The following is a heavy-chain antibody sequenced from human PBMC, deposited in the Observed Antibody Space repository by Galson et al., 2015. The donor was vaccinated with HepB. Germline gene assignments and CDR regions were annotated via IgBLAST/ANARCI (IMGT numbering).Heavy chain of an antibody. V-gene: IGHV1-18*04. CDR3: ARVDYGDYPDAFDI. Sequence: SVKVSCKASGYTFTSYGISWVRQAPGQGLEWMGWISAYNGNTNYAQKLQGRVTMTTDTSTSTAYMELRSLRSDDTAVYYCARVDYGDYPDAFDIWGQGTMVTVSS. J-gene: IGHJ3*02. CDR1: GYTFTSYG. CDR2: ISAYNGNT. D-gene: IGHD4-17*01.